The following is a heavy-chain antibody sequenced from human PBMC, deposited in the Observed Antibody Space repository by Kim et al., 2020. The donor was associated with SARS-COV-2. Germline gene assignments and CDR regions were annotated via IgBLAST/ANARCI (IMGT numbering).Heavy chain of an antibody. CDR1: GFTFSSYS. D-gene: IGHD3-10*01. V-gene: IGHV3-21*01. CDR2: ISSSSSYI. CDR3: ARDAGYGSGGTYYYYYYGMDV. Sequence: GGSLRLSCAASGFTFSSYSMNWVRQAPGKGLEWVSSISSSSSYIYYADSVKGRFTISRDNAKNSLYLQMNSLRAEDTAVYYCARDAGYGSGGTYYYYYYGMDVWGQGTTVTVSS. J-gene: IGHJ6*02.